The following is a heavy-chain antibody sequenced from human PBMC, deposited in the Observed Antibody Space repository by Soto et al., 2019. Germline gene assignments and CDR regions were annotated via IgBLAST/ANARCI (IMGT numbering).Heavy chain of an antibody. CDR3: AREAFVDTAMAFFDY. J-gene: IGHJ4*02. Sequence: SXKASFKASGGTXSSYAISWVRQAPGQGLEWMGGIIPIFGTANYAQKFQGRVTITADESTSTAYMELSSLRSEDTAVYYCAREAFVDTAMAFFDYWGQGTLVTVSS. D-gene: IGHD5-18*01. CDR2: IIPIFGTA. CDR1: GGTXSSYA. V-gene: IGHV1-69*13.